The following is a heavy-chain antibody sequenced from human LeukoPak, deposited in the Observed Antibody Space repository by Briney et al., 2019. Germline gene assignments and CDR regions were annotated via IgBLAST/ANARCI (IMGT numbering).Heavy chain of an antibody. CDR2: IYYSGST. CDR1: GGSISSSSYY. CDR3: ARPRMGLWDY. D-gene: IGHD3-16*01. V-gene: IGHV4-39*01. Sequence: SESLSLTCTVSGGSISSSSYYWGWLRQPPGKGLEWIGSIYYSGSTYYNPSLKSRVTISVDTSKNQFSLKLSSVTAADTAVYYCARPRMGLWDYWGQGTLVTVSS. J-gene: IGHJ4*02.